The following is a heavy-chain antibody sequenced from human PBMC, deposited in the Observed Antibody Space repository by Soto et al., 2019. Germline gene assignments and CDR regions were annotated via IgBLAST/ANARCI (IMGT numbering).Heavy chain of an antibody. CDR3: ASGYYDFWSGYPNWFDP. V-gene: IGHV4-34*01. Sequence: SETLSLTCAVYGGSFSWYYWSGIRQPPGKGLEWIGEINHSGSTNYNPSLKSRVTISVDTSKNQFSLKLSSVTAADTAVYYCASGYYDFWSGYPNWFDPWGQGTLVTVSS. CDR1: GGSFSWYY. D-gene: IGHD3-3*01. CDR2: INHSGST. J-gene: IGHJ5*02.